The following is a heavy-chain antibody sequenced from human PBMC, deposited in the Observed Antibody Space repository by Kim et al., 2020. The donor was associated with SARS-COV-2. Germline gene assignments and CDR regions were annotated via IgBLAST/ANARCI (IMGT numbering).Heavy chain of an antibody. CDR2: IYGDDSDT. CDR3: ARSSGPISDFDY. J-gene: IGHJ4*02. CDR1: GYTFAHYW. Sequence: GESLKISCKGSGYTFAHYWISWVRQMPGKDLEWMGMIYGDDSDTRYSPSFQGQVTISADKPIATAYLQWGGLKASDTAMYYCARSSGPISDFDYWGQGALVTVSS. V-gene: IGHV5-51*04. D-gene: IGHD6-19*01.